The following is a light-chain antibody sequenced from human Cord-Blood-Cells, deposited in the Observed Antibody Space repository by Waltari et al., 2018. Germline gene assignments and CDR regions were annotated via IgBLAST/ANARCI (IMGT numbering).Light chain of an antibody. CDR1: TSDAAGYNY. CDR2: DVT. Sequence: QSALTQLASVPGPPGEPITLSWTGTTSDAAGYNYVSCYKQHPGKAPRLMIYDVTSRASGVSKRVACATACNTPALTISWLPAGDEAGYHCRSYTSSSTRNWVFAGGPKLTVL. J-gene: IGLJ3*02. V-gene: IGLV2-14*01. CDR3: RSYTSSSTRNWV.